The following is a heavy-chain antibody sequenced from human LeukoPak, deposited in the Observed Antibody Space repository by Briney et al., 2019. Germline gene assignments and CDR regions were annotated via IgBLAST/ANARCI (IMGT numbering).Heavy chain of an antibody. CDR3: ARESYGRYNWFDH. CDR1: GGSISSYY. Sequence: SETLSLTCTVSGGSISSYYWSWIRQPPGKGLEWIGYIYYSGSTNYNPSLKSRVTISVDTSKNQFSLKLSSVTAADTAVYYCARESYGRYNWFDHWGQGTLVTVSS. J-gene: IGHJ5*02. D-gene: IGHD1-1*01. V-gene: IGHV4-59*01. CDR2: IYYSGST.